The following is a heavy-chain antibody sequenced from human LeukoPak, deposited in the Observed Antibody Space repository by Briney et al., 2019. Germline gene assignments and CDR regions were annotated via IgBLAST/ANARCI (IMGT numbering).Heavy chain of an antibody. D-gene: IGHD3-22*01. J-gene: IGHJ4*02. CDR3: ARDLNYYDSSGYGH. CDR1: GFTFSTNY. Sequence: SGGSLRLSCAASGFTFSTNYMSWVRQAPGKGLEWVSVIYSGGSPYYADSGKGRFTISRDNSKNTLYLQMNSLRAEDTAVYYCARDLNYYDSSGYGHWGQGTLVTVSS. CDR2: IYSGGSP. V-gene: IGHV3-53*01.